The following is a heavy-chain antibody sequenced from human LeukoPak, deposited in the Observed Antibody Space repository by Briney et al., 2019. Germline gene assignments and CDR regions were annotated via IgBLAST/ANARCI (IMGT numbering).Heavy chain of an antibody. CDR3: ARGVANWFDP. V-gene: IGHV1-8*03. D-gene: IGHD5-12*01. Sequence: ASVKVSCKDSGYTFTSYDINWVRQTTGQGLEWMGWINPNSGNTGYAQKFQGRVTITRNTSISTAYMELSSLRSEDTAVYYCARGVANWFDPWGQGTLVTVSS. J-gene: IGHJ5*02. CDR1: GYTFTSYD. CDR2: INPNSGNT.